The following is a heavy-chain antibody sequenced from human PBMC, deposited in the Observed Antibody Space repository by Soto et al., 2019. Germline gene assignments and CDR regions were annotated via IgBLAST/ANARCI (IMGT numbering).Heavy chain of an antibody. CDR1: GYTFTSYG. CDR2: ISAYNGNT. Sequence: ASVKVSCKASGYTFTSYGISWVRQAPGQGLEWMGWISAYNGNTNYAQKLQGRVTMTTDTSTSTAYMELRSLRSDGTAVYDCAFYYYESSGSLGDIWGQGTMVTVSS. V-gene: IGHV1-18*01. D-gene: IGHD3-22*01. CDR3: AFYYYESSGSLGDI. J-gene: IGHJ3*02.